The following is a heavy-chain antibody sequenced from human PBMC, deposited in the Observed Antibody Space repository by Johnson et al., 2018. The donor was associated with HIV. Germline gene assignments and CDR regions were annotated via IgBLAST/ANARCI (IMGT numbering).Heavy chain of an antibody. CDR2: IAATGDT. J-gene: IGHJ3*02. D-gene: IGHD6-19*01. CDR1: GFTFSNYD. V-gene: IGHV3-13*01. CDR3: TTDSGWVPLEAFDI. Sequence: VQLVESGGGLVQPGGSLRLSCAASGFTFSNYDMHWVRQTAGRRLEWVSGIAATGDTYYPGSVKGRFTVSRDNSKNTLYLQMNSLKTEDTAVYYCTTDSGWVPLEAFDIWGQGTMVTVSS.